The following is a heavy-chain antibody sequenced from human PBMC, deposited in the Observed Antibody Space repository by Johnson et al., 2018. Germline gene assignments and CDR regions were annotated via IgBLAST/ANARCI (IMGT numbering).Heavy chain of an antibody. V-gene: IGHV3-7*01. CDR1: GFAFSNYW. J-gene: IGHJ1*01. D-gene: IGHD3-22*01. Sequence: VQLVQSGGGLVQPGGSLRLSCAASGFAFSNYWMSWVRQAPGKGLEWVANIKPDGSEKYYVDSVKGRFTISRDNDKNSLYLQMNTLRAEDTAVYYCASRYYDSSGYFAYFQHWGQGTLVTVSS. CDR3: ASRYYDSSGYFAYFQH. CDR2: IKPDGSEK.